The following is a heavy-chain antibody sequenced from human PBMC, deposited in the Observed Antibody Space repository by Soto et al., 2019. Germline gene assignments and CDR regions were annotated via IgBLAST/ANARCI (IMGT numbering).Heavy chain of an antibody. CDR2: INHDGSKT. CDR3: VREPWGFSGTWYDY. Sequence: PXGSLRLSCAASKFSWNNYWMHWVRQVPGKGPAWVSRINHDGSKTEYADSVKGRFTISRDNTKNTLYLQMNSLRVEDTAMYYCVREPWGFSGTWYDYWGQGTLVTVSS. CDR1: KFSWNNYW. D-gene: IGHD6-13*01. J-gene: IGHJ4*02. V-gene: IGHV3-74*01.